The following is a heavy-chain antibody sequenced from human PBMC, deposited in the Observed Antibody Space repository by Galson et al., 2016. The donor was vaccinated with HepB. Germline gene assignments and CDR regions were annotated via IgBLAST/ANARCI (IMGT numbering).Heavy chain of an antibody. J-gene: IGHJ4*02. V-gene: IGHV3-33*03. Sequence: SLRLSCAASGFNFRNFAMHWVRQAPGKGLEWVAVIWYDGTNTFYSDSLQGRLTISRDDSKNTLYLHLRRLRVDDTAIYYCAKDAGVAGRSGVDHWGQGTLVTVSS. CDR2: IWYDGTNT. CDR3: AKDAGVAGRSGVDH. CDR1: GFNFRNFA. D-gene: IGHD6-19*01.